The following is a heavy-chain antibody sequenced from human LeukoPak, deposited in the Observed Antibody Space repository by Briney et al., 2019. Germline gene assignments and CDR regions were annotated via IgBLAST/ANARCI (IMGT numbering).Heavy chain of an antibody. CDR3: ARGLWFGELPFDY. J-gene: IGHJ4*02. V-gene: IGHV3-30*03. CDR2: ISFDETNK. Sequence: GGSLRLSCAASGFTFNRYGMHWVRQAPGKGLEWVAVISFDETNKYYADSVKGRFTISRDNSKNTLYLQMNSLRAEDTAVYYCARGLWFGELPFDYWGQGTLVTVSS. D-gene: IGHD3-10*01. CDR1: GFTFNRYG.